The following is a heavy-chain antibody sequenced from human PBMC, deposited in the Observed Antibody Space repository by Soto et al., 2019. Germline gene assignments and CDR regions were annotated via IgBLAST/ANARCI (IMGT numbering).Heavy chain of an antibody. CDR3: AKIGGVYNATPWRKGY. CDR2: ISQSGNT. J-gene: IGHJ4*02. D-gene: IGHD1-1*01. CDR1: GGSISSSTY. V-gene: IGHV4-4*02. Sequence: QVLLQESGPGLVKPSGTLSLTCTVSGGSISSSTYWSWVRQPPGKGLEWIGDISQSGNTNYNPSLKSRLIISLDTSNNQFSLKLTSVTAADTAVYYWAKIGGVYNATPWRKGYWGQGTLVNVSS.